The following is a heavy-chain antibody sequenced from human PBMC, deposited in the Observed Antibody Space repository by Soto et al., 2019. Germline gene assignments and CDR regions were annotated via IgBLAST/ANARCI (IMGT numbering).Heavy chain of an antibody. V-gene: IGHV4-39*01. CDR3: ARHRVEGGATVDY. Sequence: SETLSLTCTVSGGSISSSSYYWGWIRQPPGKGLEWIGSIYYSGSTYYNPSLKSRVTISVDTSKNQFSLKLSSVTAADTAVYYCARHRVEGGATVDYWGQGTLVTVSS. CDR2: IYYSGST. J-gene: IGHJ4*02. D-gene: IGHD1-26*01. CDR1: GGSISSSSYY.